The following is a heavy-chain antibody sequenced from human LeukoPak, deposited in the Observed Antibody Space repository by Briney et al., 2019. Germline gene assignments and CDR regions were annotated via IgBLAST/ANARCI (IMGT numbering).Heavy chain of an antibody. CDR1: GGSISNYY. D-gene: IGHD6-13*01. J-gene: IGHJ4*02. V-gene: IGHV4-59*12. CDR3: ARDRGGFRSSWYYFDY. CDR2: IYYSGST. Sequence: PSETLSLTCTVSGGSISNYYWSWIRQPPGKGLEWIGYIYYSGSTNYNPSLKSRVTISVDTSKSQFSLKLSSVTAADTAVYYCARDRGGFRSSWYYFDYWGQGTLVTVSS.